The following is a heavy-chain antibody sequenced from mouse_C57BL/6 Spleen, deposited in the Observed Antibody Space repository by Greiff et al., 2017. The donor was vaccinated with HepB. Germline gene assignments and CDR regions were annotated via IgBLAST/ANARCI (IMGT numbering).Heavy chain of an antibody. CDR3: TVYYNGVGFAY. D-gene: IGHD1-1*01. J-gene: IGHJ3*01. CDR1: GFTFSDAW. CDR2: IRNKANNHAT. Sequence: EVMLVESGGGLVQPGGSMKLSCAASGFTFSDAWMDWVRQSPEKGLEWVAEIRNKANNHATYYAESVKGRFTISRDDCKSSVYLQMKSLRAEDTGIYYCTVYYNGVGFAYWGQGTLVTVSA. V-gene: IGHV6-6*01.